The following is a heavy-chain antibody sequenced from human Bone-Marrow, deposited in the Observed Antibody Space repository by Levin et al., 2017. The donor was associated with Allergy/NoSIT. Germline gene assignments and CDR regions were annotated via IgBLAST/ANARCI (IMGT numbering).Heavy chain of an antibody. CDR3: ARDLGLRYSYGDPPLYYYYGMDV. J-gene: IGHJ6*02. CDR1: GFTFSSYA. V-gene: IGHV3-30*04. D-gene: IGHD5-18*01. CDR2: ISYDGSNK. Sequence: GGSLRLSCAASGFTFSSYAMHWVRQAPGKGLEWVAVISYDGSNKYYADSVKGRFTISRDNSKNTLYLQMNSLRAEDTAVYYCARDLGLRYSYGDPPLYYYYGMDVWGQGTTVTVSS.